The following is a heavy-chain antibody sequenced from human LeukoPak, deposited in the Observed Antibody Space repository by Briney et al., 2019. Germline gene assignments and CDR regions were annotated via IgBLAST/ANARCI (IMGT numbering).Heavy chain of an antibody. CDR3: ARDRTGRNTAQDDY. Sequence: ASETLSLTCTVSGYSISSGYYWGWIRQPPGKGLEWIGSIYHSGSTYYNPSLKSRVTISVDTSKNQFSLKLSSVTAADTAVYYCARDRTGRNTAQDDYWGQGTLVTVSS. CDR2: IYHSGST. V-gene: IGHV4-38-2*02. CDR1: GYSISSGYY. J-gene: IGHJ4*02. D-gene: IGHD5-18*01.